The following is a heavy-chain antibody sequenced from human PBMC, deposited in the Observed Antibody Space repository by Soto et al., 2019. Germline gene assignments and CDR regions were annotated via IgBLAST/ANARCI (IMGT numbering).Heavy chain of an antibody. D-gene: IGHD2-2*01. J-gene: IGHJ5*02. CDR3: AGMPHTCGIRLDP. Sequence: SASVLLTCQISGGSYRLFTYTRISIRPPPGKDPQWIGFSYQSGVTSYKPSLASRVSISLARSNNQCSLKLKSVTAADTAVYFCAGMPHTCGIRLDPWGTGILVPVSS. V-gene: IGHV4-30-2*01. CDR2: SYQSGVT. CDR1: GGSYRLFTYT.